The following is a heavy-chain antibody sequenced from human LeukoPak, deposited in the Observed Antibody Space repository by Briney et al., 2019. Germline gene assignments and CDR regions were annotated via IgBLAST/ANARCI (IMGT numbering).Heavy chain of an antibody. V-gene: IGHV3-30*02. J-gene: IGHJ4*02. CDR3: AKATRYDRSQFAY. Sequence: PGGSLRLSCAASGFTFSSYGMHWVRQAPGKGLEWVAFTQYDGGNKYYADSVKGRFTISRDNSKNTLYLQMSSLRAEDTAVYYCAKATRYDRSQFAYWGQGTLVTVSS. D-gene: IGHD3-22*01. CDR1: GFTFSSYG. CDR2: TQYDGGNK.